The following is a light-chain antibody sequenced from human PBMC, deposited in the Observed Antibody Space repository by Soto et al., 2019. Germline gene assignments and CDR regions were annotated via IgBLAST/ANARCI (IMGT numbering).Light chain of an antibody. CDR2: GSS. Sequence: AIQMTQSPSSLSASVGERATLTCRASQSVRTDLGWYQQRPGKAPKLLIYGSSTLQDGVPPSFSGSGSGTDVSPTISSLQPEDFSAFYCLQDYSYPRTFGQGTKVEIK. V-gene: IGKV1-6*01. CDR1: QSVRTD. J-gene: IGKJ1*01. CDR3: LQDYSYPRT.